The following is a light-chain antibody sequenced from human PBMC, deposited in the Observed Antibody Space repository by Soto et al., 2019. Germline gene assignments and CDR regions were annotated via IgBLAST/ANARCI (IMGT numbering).Light chain of an antibody. Sequence: EIALTQSPATLSLSPGQRAALSGMASQRLSASDIAWYQQKPGQAPKFLIYGVSSRATGIPDRFSGSGSGTDFTLTISRLEPEDFAVYHCQQYGSSPLITFGQGTRLEIK. CDR2: GVS. J-gene: IGKJ5*01. V-gene: IGKV3-20*01. CDR1: QRLSASD. CDR3: QQYGSSPLIT.